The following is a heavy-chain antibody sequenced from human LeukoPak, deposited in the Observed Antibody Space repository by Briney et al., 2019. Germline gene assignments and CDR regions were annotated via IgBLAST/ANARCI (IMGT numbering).Heavy chain of an antibody. Sequence: GGSLRLSCAASGFTFSSYAMSWVRQAPGKGLEWVSAISGSGGSTYYADSVKGRFTISRDNSKNTLYLQMNSLRAEDTAVYYCARDGVTTRRQTYYYYMDVWGKGTTVTVSS. CDR2: ISGSGGST. CDR3: ARDGVTTRRQTYYYYMDV. D-gene: IGHD1-26*01. CDR1: GFTFSSYA. J-gene: IGHJ6*03. V-gene: IGHV3-23*01.